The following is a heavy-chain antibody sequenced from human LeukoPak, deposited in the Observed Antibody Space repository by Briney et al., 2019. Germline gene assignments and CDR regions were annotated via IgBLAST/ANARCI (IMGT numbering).Heavy chain of an antibody. V-gene: IGHV4-39*07. CDR3: ARDSVGSSWYYYYGMDV. CDR2: IYYSGST. D-gene: IGHD6-13*01. Sequence: SETLSLTCTVSGDSISGSSYYWGWIRQPPGKGLEWIGSIYYSGSTYYNPSLKSRVTISVDTSKNQFSLKLSSVTAADTAVYYCARDSVGSSWYYYYGMDVWGQGTTVTVSS. CDR1: GDSISGSSYY. J-gene: IGHJ6*02.